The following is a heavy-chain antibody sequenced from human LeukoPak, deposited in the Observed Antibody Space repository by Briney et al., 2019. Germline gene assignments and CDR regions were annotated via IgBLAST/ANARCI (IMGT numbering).Heavy chain of an antibody. V-gene: IGHV3-30*02. D-gene: IGHD2-21*01. CDR1: GFTFSSFG. CDR3: ARDLAERKYYIAY. Sequence: GGSLRLSCAASGFTFSSFGMHWVRQAPGEGLEWVAYIGYTGTDTYYADSVKGRFTISRDNSKNTVHLQVNSLRAADTALYSCARDLAERKYYIAYWGQGTLVTVSS. J-gene: IGHJ4*02. CDR2: IGYTGTDT.